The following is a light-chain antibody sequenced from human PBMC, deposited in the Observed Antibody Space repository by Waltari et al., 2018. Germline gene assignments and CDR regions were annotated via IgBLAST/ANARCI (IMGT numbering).Light chain of an antibody. Sequence: QSALTQPASLSGSPGQSITISCTGTSSDVGNYKRVSCYQQHPGKAPKLMIYAVSKRPSGVSDRFSGSKSGDMASLTISGLQPEDEAEYFCSSYAGSSKGVFGGGTKVTVL. CDR2: AVS. CDR1: SSDVGNYKR. J-gene: IGLJ2*01. V-gene: IGLV2-23*02. CDR3: SSYAGSSKGV.